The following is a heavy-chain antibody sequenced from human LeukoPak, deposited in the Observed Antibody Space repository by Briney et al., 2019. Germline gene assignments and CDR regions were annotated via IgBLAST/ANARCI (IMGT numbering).Heavy chain of an antibody. V-gene: IGHV1-18*01. D-gene: IGHD3-3*01. Sequence: RASVKVSCKASGYTFTSYGISWVRQAPGQGLEWMGWISAYNGNTNYAQNLQGRVTMTTDTSTSTAYMELRSLRSDDTAVYYCAREGYDFWSGYSTHDVGDYWGQGTLVTVSS. CDR3: AREGYDFWSGYSTHDVGDY. CDR1: GYTFTSYG. J-gene: IGHJ4*02. CDR2: ISAYNGNT.